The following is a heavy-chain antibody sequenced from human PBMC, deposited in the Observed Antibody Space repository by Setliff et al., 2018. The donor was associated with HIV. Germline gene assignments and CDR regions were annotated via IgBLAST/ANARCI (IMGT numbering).Heavy chain of an antibody. Sequence: PGGSLRLSCEVSGFRFSSYDLHWVRQAPGKGLEWVAVIWYDGSNQNYADSVKGRFTVSRDNSKNTLYLQMNSLTPDDTGIYHCARYSSNWHTFDYWGRGTLVTVSS. D-gene: IGHD6-13*01. CDR1: GFRFSSYD. CDR2: IWYDGSNQ. CDR3: ARYSSNWHTFDY. J-gene: IGHJ4*02. V-gene: IGHV3-33*01.